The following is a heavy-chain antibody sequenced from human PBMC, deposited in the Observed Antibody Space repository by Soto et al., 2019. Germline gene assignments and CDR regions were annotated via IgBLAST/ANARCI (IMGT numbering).Heavy chain of an antibody. V-gene: IGHV1-3*01. CDR2: INAGNGHT. CDR3: ARKGQYSYGY. J-gene: IGHJ4*02. Sequence: ASVKVSCKASGYTFNNYALHWVRQAPGQRLEWMGWINAGNGHTQYSQRFQDRVTITRDTSASTAYMELSSLTSEDTAVYCCARKGQYSYGYWGQGTQVTVSS. CDR1: GYTFNNYA. D-gene: IGHD5-18*01.